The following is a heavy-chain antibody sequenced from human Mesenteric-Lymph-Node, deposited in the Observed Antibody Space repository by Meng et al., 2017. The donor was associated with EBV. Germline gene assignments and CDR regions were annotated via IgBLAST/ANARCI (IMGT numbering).Heavy chain of an antibody. Sequence: VRLWQAGAQVKKAGAQVKVSCNASGYIFTTYAIHWVRQAPGQRLEWMGWINADNGNTKYSQKFQGRVTIIRDTSASTAYMELSSLRSEDTAVYYCARDLGYCSSTSCYGGWFDPWGQGTLVTVSS. CDR2: INADNGNT. V-gene: IGHV1-3*01. J-gene: IGHJ5*02. CDR3: ARDLGYCSSTSCYGGWFDP. CDR1: GYIFTTYA. D-gene: IGHD2-2*01.